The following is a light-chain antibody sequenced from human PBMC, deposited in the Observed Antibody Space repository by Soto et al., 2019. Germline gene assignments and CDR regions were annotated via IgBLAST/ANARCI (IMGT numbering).Light chain of an antibody. CDR2: SAS. CDR3: QQYGSSPRT. V-gene: IGKV3-20*01. J-gene: IGKJ1*01. CDR1: QSVDSY. Sequence: EIVLTQSPVTLSLSPGERATLSCRASQSVDSYLAWYQQKPGQAPRLLMQSASSRATGIPDRFSGSGSGTDFTLTISRLEPEDLAVYYCQQYGSSPRTFGQGTKVDIK.